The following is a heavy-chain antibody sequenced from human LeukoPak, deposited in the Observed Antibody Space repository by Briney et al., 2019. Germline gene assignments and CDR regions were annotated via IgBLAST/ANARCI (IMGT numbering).Heavy chain of an antibody. CDR1: GDSINSNY. V-gene: IGHV4-59*01. D-gene: IGHD2-15*01. CDR3: ARNVAGCPGGRCRAQFDY. Sequence: SETLSLTCSVSGDSINSNYWSWMRQPPGKGLGWIGHIYYGGSTNYNPSLKSRVSMSVDTSKNQFSLNLSSVPAADAAVYYCARNVAGCPGGRCRAQFDYWGQGTLVTVSS. J-gene: IGHJ4*02. CDR2: IYYGGST.